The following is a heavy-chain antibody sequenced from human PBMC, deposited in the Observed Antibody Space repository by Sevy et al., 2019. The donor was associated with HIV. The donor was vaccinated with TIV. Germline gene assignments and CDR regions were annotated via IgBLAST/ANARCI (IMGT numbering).Heavy chain of an antibody. J-gene: IGHJ6*03. CDR2: INHSGRT. CDR1: GGSFNDDC. Sequence: SETLSLTCAVYGGSFNDDCWSWIRQAPGRGLEWIGDINHSGRTNYNSSLKSRFTISVDTSKNQFSLELRPVTAADTAVYYCARGTVLVPGVRFSYYYMDVWGKGTTVTVSS. D-gene: IGHD2-21*01. V-gene: IGHV4-34*01. CDR3: ARGTVLVPGVRFSYYYMDV.